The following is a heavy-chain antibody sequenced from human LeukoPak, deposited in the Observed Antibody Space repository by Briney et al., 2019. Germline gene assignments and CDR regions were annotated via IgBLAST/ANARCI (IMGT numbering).Heavy chain of an antibody. CDR1: GYSFTSFW. D-gene: IGHD2-2*02. Sequence: GESLKISCKGSGYSFTSFWIVWVRQMPGKGLEWMGIIYPGDSDTRYSPSFQGQVTISADKSISTAYLQWSSLKASDTAMYYCARHPRYCSSTSCYTGYYFDYWGQGTLVTVSS. CDR3: ARHPRYCSSTSCYTGYYFDY. J-gene: IGHJ4*02. V-gene: IGHV5-51*01. CDR2: IYPGDSDT.